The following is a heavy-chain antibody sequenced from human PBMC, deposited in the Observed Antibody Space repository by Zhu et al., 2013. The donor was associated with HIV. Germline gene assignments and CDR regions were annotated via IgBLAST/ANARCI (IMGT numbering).Heavy chain of an antibody. J-gene: IGHJ4*02. CDR2: IYYSGST. D-gene: IGHD2-15*01. CDR1: SGSISSSSYY. CDR3: ARVLALGYCSGGDCYFDY. Sequence: QVQLQQWGAGLLKPSETLSPTCTVSSGSISSSSYYWGWIRQPPGKGLEWIGYIYYSGSTYYNPSLKSRATLSVDTSKSQFSLKLTSVTAADTAVYYCARVLALGYCSGGDCYFDYWGQGSLVTVSS. V-gene: IGHV4-39*07.